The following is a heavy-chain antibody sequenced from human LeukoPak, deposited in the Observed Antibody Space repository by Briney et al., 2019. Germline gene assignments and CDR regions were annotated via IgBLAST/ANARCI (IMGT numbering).Heavy chain of an antibody. CDR3: ARDSYYYDSSGFSYYFDY. D-gene: IGHD3-22*01. Sequence: PSETLSLTCTVSGGSIGSYYWSWIRQPPGKGLEWIGYIYYSGSTNYNPSLKSRVTISVDTSKNQFSLKLSSVTAADTAVYYCARDSYYYDSSGFSYYFDYWGQGTLVTVSS. V-gene: IGHV4-59*01. CDR1: GGSIGSYY. CDR2: IYYSGST. J-gene: IGHJ4*02.